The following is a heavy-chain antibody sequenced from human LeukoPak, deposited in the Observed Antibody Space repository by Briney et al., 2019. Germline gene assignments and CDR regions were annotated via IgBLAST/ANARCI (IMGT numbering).Heavy chain of an antibody. CDR3: ARGTRYSSSPFDP. D-gene: IGHD6-13*01. CDR1: GFTFSSYA. J-gene: IGHJ5*02. Sequence: GGSLRLSCAASGFTFSSYAMHWVRQAPGKGLEWVAVISYDGSNKYYADSVKGRFTISRDNSKNTLYLQMNSLRAEDTAVYYCARGTRYSSSPFDPWGQGILVTVSS. CDR2: ISYDGSNK. V-gene: IGHV3-30*14.